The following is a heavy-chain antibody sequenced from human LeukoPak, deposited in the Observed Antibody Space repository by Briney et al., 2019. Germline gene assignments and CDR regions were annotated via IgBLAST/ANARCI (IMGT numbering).Heavy chain of an antibody. D-gene: IGHD3-22*01. CDR3: ARDMIVVVMGDAFDI. CDR2: ISSSSSYI. V-gene: IGHV3-21*01. CDR1: GSTFSSYS. J-gene: IGHJ3*02. Sequence: GGSLRLSCAASGSTFSSYSMNWVRQAPGKGLEWVSSISSSSSYIYYADSVKGRFTISRDNAKNSLYLQMNSLRAEDTAVYYCARDMIVVVMGDAFDIWGQGTMVTVSS.